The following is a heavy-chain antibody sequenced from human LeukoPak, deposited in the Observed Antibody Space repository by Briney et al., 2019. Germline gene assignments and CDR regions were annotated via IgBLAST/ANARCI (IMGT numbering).Heavy chain of an antibody. J-gene: IGHJ4*02. CDR3: TRDRDY. CDR2: TRGDGGCT. Sequence: GGSLRLSCAASGFIFDGYAMQWVRHAPGKGLEWVSLTRGDGGCTYYADSVKGRFTISRDNSKNSVYLQMNNLRTEDTALYYCTRDRDYWGQGTLVTVSS. CDR1: GFIFDGYA. V-gene: IGHV3-43*02.